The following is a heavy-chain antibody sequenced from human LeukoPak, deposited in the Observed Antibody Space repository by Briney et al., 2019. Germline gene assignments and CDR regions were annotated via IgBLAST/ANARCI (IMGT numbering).Heavy chain of an antibody. J-gene: IGHJ4*02. D-gene: IGHD5-24*01. CDR2: FSGSTGNT. V-gene: IGHV3-23*01. CDR1: GFTFSSSV. Sequence: GESLRLSCVASGFTFSSSVMSWVRQAPGKGLEWVSTFSGSTGNTYYADSVKGRFTISRDNSKNTLYLQMNSLRAEDTAVYYCAKREARSFEYWGQGTLVTVSS. CDR3: AKREARSFEY.